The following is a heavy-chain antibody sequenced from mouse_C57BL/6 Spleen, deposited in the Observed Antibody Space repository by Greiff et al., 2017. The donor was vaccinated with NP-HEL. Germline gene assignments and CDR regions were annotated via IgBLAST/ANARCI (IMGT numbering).Heavy chain of an antibody. V-gene: IGHV14-3*01. CDR1: GFNIKNTY. CDR2: IDPANGNT. D-gene: IGHD1-1*01. J-gene: IGHJ1*03. CDR3: GRSHYYGVGYFDV. Sequence: EVQLQQSVAELVRPGASVKLSCTASGFNIKNTYMPWVKQRPEQGLEWIGRIDPANGNTKYAPKFQGKATITADTSSNTAYLQLSSLTSEDTASYYCGRSHYYGVGYFDVWGTGTTVTVSS.